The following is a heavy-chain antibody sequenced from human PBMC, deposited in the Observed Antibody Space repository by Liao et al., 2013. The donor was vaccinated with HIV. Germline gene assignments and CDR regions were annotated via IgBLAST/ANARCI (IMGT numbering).Heavy chain of an antibody. D-gene: IGHD6-13*01. V-gene: IGHV4-39*07. CDR1: GGSISSSLYY. Sequence: QLQLQESGPGLVKPSETLSLTCTVSGGSISSSLYYWGWIRQPPGKGLEWIGSIYYSGSTYYKPSLKSRVTISIDSSKNQFSLKLTSVTAADTAVYYCAVGDSWYNGWVYWGQGTQVTVSS. CDR2: IYYSGST. CDR3: AVGDSWYNGWVY. J-gene: IGHJ4*02.